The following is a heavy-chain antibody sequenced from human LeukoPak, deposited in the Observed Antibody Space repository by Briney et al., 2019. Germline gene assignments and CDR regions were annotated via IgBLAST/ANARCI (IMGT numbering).Heavy chain of an antibody. Sequence: SVKVSCKASGGTFSSYAISWVRQAPGQGLEWMGGIIPIFGTANYAQKFQGRATITADESTSTAYMELSSLRSEDTAVYYCARDTHYYDSSGRDCWGQGTLVTVSS. D-gene: IGHD3-22*01. CDR3: ARDTHYYDSSGRDC. CDR2: IIPIFGTA. J-gene: IGHJ4*02. CDR1: GGTFSSYA. V-gene: IGHV1-69*13.